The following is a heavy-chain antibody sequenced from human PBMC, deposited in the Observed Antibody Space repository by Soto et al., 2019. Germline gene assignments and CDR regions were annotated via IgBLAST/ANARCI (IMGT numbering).Heavy chain of an antibody. Sequence: EVQLVESGGGLVQPGGSQRLSCAASGFTFSSYWMHWVRQAPGKGLVWVSRINRDGSSASYVDSVKGRFTVSRDNAKNTLYLQMNSLRAEDTAVYYCARIGQIAGLGHWGQGDLVTVSS. V-gene: IGHV3-74*01. CDR2: INRDGSSA. D-gene: IGHD3-22*01. CDR1: GFTFSSYW. J-gene: IGHJ4*02. CDR3: ARIGQIAGLGH.